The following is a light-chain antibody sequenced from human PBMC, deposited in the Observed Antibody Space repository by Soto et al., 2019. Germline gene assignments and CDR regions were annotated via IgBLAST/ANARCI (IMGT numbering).Light chain of an antibody. Sequence: EVVLTQSPGTLSLSPGERATLSCRASQSVSNSYLAWFQQKPGQAPRLLIYDAASRATGIPDRFSGSGSGTDVTLTISRLEPEDFAVYYCQQYGTSPPFTFGQGTRLEIK. CDR3: QQYGTSPPFT. CDR1: QSVSNSY. V-gene: IGKV3-20*01. J-gene: IGKJ5*01. CDR2: DAA.